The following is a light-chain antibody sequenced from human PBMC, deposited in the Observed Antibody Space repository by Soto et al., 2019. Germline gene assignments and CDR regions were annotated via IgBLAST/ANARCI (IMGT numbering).Light chain of an antibody. CDR1: QSLLYNNTYNY. V-gene: IGKV2-28*01. J-gene: IGKJ4*01. CDR3: MQTLHNPLT. CDR2: LGS. Sequence: EIVMNQSPLTLPVTPGEPASISCRSSQSLLYNNTYNYLDWYVQKPGQSPQLLIYLGSNRASGVPDRFSGSGSGTDFTLKISRVEAEDVGVYYCMQTLHNPLTFGGRTKVDIK.